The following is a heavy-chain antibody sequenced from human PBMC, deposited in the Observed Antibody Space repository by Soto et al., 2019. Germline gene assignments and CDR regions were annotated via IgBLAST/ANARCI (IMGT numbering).Heavy chain of an antibody. J-gene: IGHJ5*02. CDR2: MYYSGST. Sequence: QLQLQESGPGLVKPSETLSLTCTVSGGSISSSSYFWGWIRQPPGKGLEWIGSMYYSGSTYSNPSLKSRVTISVDTTKNQFSMKLSSVTAADTAVYYCARHGEMTIRSLNWFDPWGQGTLVTVSS. CDR1: GGSISSSSYF. CDR3: ARHGEMTIRSLNWFDP. V-gene: IGHV4-39*01. D-gene: IGHD4-17*01.